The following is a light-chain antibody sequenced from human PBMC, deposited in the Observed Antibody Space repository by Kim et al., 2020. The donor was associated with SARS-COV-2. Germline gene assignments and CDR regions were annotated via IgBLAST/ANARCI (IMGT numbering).Light chain of an antibody. J-gene: IGKJ2*01. CDR1: QDISTF. CDR3: HQYNTYPYT. CDR2: SAS. V-gene: IGKV1-16*01. Sequence: TLPSRAIQDISTFFASFQQKPRKAATSLIYSASILPRGVPSSFSGGGSGTADTLPISSLQPDDFATSYYHQYNTYPYTFGQGTKLEI.